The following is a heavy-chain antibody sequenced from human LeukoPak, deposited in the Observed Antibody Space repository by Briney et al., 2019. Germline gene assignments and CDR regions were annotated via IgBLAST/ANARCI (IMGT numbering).Heavy chain of an antibody. CDR1: GGSISSSSYY. J-gene: IGHJ5*02. V-gene: IGHV4-39*01. CDR3: ARHELGVVGLLVDNWFDL. CDR2: IYYSGST. Sequence: TPSETLSLTCTVSGGSISSSSYYWGWIRQPPGKGLEWIGSIYYSGSTYYNPSLKSRVTISVDTSKNQFSLKLSSVTAADTAVYYCARHELGVVGLLVDNWFDLWGQGTLVTVSS. D-gene: IGHD2-8*02.